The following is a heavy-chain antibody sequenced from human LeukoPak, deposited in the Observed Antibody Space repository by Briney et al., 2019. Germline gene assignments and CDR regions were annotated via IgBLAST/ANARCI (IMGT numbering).Heavy chain of an antibody. CDR3: ARDYYNDSSGYYPFDY. CDR2: IYYSGST. CDR1: CGSICSSSYY. J-gene: IGHJ4*02. V-gene: IGHV4-39*02. D-gene: IGHD3-22*01. Sequence: SETLSLTCTVSCGSICSSSYYWGWIRQPPGKGLEWIGSIYYSGSTYYNPSLKSRVTISVDTSKNQFSLKLSSVTAADTAVYYCARDYYNDSSGYYPFDYWGQGTLVTVSS.